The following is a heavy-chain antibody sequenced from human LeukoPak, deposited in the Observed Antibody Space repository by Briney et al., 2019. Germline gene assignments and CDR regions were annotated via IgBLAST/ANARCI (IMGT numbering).Heavy chain of an antibody. J-gene: IGHJ3*02. V-gene: IGHV3-23*01. CDR1: GLTFSNYV. CDR3: AKDFVGIVADAFDI. D-gene: IGHD5-12*01. CDR2: ISGSGGNT. Sequence: GGSLRLSCAASGLTFSNYVMTWVRKAPGKGLKWVSAISGSGGNTYYADSVKGRFTISRDNSKNTLYLQMNSLRAEDTAAYYCAKDFVGIVADAFDIWGQGTMVTVSS.